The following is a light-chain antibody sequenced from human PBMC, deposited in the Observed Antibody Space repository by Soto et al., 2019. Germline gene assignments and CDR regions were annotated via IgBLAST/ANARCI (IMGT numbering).Light chain of an antibody. Sequence: QSALTQPASVSGSPGQSITISCTGTSSDVGGYNYVSWYQQHQGKAPKHRIYDVSNRPSGVSNRFSGSKSGNTASLTISGLQAEDEADYYCSSYTSSSLVVFGGGTKLTVL. CDR3: SSYTSSSLVV. V-gene: IGLV2-14*01. J-gene: IGLJ2*01. CDR2: DVS. CDR1: SSDVGGYNY.